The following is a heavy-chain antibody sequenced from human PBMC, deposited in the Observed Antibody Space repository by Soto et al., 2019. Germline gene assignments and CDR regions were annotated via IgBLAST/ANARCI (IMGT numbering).Heavy chain of an antibody. CDR1: GFSLRTSRMY. D-gene: IGHD1-26*01. CDR3: ARFPGESGSYQGYYSGMDV. V-gene: IGHV2-70*01. J-gene: IGHJ6*02. CDR2: IDWDDDK. Sequence: AAQSLRNTGTVFGFSLRTSRMYESWIRQPPGKALEWLALIDWDDDKDYSTSLKTRLTISKDTSKSQVILKMTNMDPADTATYYYARFPGESGSYQGYYSGMDVWGEG.